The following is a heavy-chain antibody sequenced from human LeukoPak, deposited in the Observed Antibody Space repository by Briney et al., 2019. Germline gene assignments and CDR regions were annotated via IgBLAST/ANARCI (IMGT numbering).Heavy chain of an antibody. J-gene: IGHJ6*03. V-gene: IGHV1-18*01. CDR1: GYTFTSYD. CDR2: ISAYNGNT. D-gene: IGHD1-1*01. Sequence: GASVKVSCKASGYTFTSYDISWVRQAPGQGLEWMGWISAYNGNTNYAQKLQGRVTMTTDTSTSTAYMELRSLRSDDTAVYYCARVSWFPGTSYYYMDVWGKGTTVTVSS. CDR3: ARVSWFPGTSYYYMDV.